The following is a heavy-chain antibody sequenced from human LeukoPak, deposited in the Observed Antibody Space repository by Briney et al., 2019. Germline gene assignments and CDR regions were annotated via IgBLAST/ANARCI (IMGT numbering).Heavy chain of an antibody. D-gene: IGHD2-15*01. V-gene: IGHV4-34*01. Sequence: SETLSLTCAVYGGSFSGYYWSWIRQPPGKGLEWIGEINHSGSTHYNPSLKSRVTISVDTSKNQFSLKLSSVTAADTAVYYCATSRGSLPVWGQGTLVTVSS. CDR3: ATSRGSLPV. CDR1: GGSFSGYY. CDR2: INHSGST. J-gene: IGHJ4*02.